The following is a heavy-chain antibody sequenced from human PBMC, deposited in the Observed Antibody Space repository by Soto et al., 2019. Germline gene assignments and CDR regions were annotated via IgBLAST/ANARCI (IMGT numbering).Heavy chain of an antibody. J-gene: IGHJ6*03. CDR2: TYYRSKWYN. CDR1: GSGVFWISAA. Sequence: FSLTCAMSGSGVFWISAASNSIKQYPSRGLEWLGRTYYRSKWYNDYAVSVKSRITINPDTSKNQFSLQLNSVTPEDTAVYYCARDNRRTYYYYYMDVWGKGTTVNVSS. V-gene: IGHV6-1*01. CDR3: ARDNRRTYYYYYMDV.